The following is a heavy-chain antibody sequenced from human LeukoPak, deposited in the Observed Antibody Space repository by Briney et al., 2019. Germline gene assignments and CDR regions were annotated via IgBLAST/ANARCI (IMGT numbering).Heavy chain of an antibody. CDR2: IIGSGSST. CDR1: GFTFSSYA. V-gene: IGHV3-23*01. CDR3: AKDRAQQLVLDF. J-gene: IGHJ4*02. D-gene: IGHD6-13*01. Sequence: GGSLRLSCAASGFTFSSYAMSWVRQAPGKGLEWVSAIIGSGSSTYYADSVKGRFSISRDNSKNTLFLQMNSLRAEDTAVYYCAKDRAQQLVLDFWGQGTLVTVSS.